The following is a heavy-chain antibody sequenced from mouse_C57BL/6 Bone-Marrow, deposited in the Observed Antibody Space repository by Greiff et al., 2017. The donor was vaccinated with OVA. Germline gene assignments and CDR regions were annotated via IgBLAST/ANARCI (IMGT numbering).Heavy chain of an antibody. Sequence: VQLQESGAELVKPGASVKMSCKASGYTFTSYWITWVKQRPGQGLEWIGDIYPGSGSTNYNEKFKSKATLTVDTSSSTAYMQLSSLTSEDSAVYYCARIYYGNLFDYWGQGTTLTVSS. V-gene: IGHV1-55*01. J-gene: IGHJ2*01. CDR3: ARIYYGNLFDY. D-gene: IGHD1-1*01. CDR2: IYPGSGST. CDR1: GYTFTSYW.